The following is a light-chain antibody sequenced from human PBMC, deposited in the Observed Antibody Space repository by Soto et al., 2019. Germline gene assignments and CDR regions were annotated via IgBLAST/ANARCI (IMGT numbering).Light chain of an antibody. CDR1: QSVSSY. J-gene: IGKJ4*01. Sequence: EIVLTQSPATLSLSPGERATLSCRASQSVSSYLAWYQQKPGQAPRLLIYDASNRATGIPARFSGSGSGTDFSLNISSLEPEDFAVYYCQQRSNWPLTFRGGTKLEIK. V-gene: IGKV3-11*01. CDR2: DAS. CDR3: QQRSNWPLT.